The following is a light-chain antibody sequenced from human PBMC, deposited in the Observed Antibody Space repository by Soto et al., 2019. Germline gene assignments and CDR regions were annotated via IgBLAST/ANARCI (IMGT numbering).Light chain of an antibody. Sequence: QSALTQPASVSGSPGQSITISCTGTSGDIGSYNRVSWYQQHPGKAPKLIIYEVTDRPSGVSDRFSGSKSGTTASLTISGLQAEDEADYYCNSYTTYSHRVFGTGTKVTVL. J-gene: IGLJ1*01. CDR2: EVT. CDR1: SGDIGSYNR. CDR3: NSYTTYSHRV. V-gene: IGLV2-14*01.